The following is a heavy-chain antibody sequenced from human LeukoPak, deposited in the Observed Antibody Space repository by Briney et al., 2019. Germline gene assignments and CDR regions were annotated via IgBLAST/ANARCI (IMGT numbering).Heavy chain of an antibody. CDR3: AKERDSSGYPRGDWFDP. Sequence: GGSLRLSCAASGXTFSSYAMSWVRQAPGKGLEWVSAISGSGGSTYYADSVKGRFTISRDNSKNTLYLQMNSLRAEDTAVYYCAKERDSSGYPRGDWFDPWGQGTLVTVSS. CDR2: ISGSGGST. V-gene: IGHV3-23*01. J-gene: IGHJ5*02. D-gene: IGHD3-22*01. CDR1: GXTFSSYA.